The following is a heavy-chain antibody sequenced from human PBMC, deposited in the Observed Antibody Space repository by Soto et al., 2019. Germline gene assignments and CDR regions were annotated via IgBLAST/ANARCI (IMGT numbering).Heavy chain of an antibody. CDR2: IGTAGDT. J-gene: IGHJ4*02. Sequence: GGSLRLSCAASGFTFSSYDMHWVRQATGKGLEWVSAIGTAGDTYYPGSVKGRFTISRDNAKNSLYLQMNSLRAEDTALYYCAKDLTSVPGSYFDYWGQGTLVTVSS. V-gene: IGHV3-13*04. D-gene: IGHD1-20*01. CDR3: AKDLTSVPGSYFDY. CDR1: GFTFSSYD.